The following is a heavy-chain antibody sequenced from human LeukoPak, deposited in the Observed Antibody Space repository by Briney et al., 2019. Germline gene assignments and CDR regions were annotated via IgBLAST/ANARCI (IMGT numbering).Heavy chain of an antibody. CDR1: GFTFSTYS. CDR3: AKDLVPSKRFFDF. J-gene: IGHJ4*02. CDR2: IGDSGDTT. Sequence: GGSLRLSCAASGFTFSTYSMTWVRQAPGKGLEWVSSIGDSGDTTYYADSVKGRFTISRDNSKKMLYLQMNSLRAEDTAVYYCAKDLVPSKRFFDFWGQGTLVTVSS. D-gene: IGHD5-12*01. V-gene: IGHV3-23*01.